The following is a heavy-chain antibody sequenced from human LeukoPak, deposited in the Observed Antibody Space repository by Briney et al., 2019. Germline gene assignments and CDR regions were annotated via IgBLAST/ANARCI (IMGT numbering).Heavy chain of an antibody. CDR1: GLTFSIYP. V-gene: IGHV3-30-3*01. Sequence: RPGGSLRLSCAASGLTFSIYPMHWVRQAPGKGLEWVAVISYDGSNKYYADSVKGRFTISRDNSKNTLYLQMNSLRAEDTAVYYCARDNYGMDVWGQGTTVTVSS. CDR3: ARDNYGMDV. CDR2: ISYDGSNK. J-gene: IGHJ6*02.